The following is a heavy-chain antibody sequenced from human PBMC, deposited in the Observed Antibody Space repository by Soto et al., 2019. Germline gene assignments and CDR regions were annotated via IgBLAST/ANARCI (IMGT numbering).Heavy chain of an antibody. CDR1: GYTFSNYG. CDR3: CDCGHTNLAC. CDR2: INAGNGNT. V-gene: IGHV1-3*01. D-gene: IGHD2-21*01. Sequence: GASVKVSCKASGYTFSNYGIHWVRQAPGQRLEWMGLINAGNGNTKYSQKFQGRVTLTRDTSASTAYMELSSLRSEDTAVYYCCDCGHTNLACWGRGTLVPVSP. J-gene: IGHJ4*02.